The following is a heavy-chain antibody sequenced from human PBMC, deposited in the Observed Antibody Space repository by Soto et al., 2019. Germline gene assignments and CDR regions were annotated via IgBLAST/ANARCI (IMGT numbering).Heavy chain of an antibody. D-gene: IGHD6-25*01. CDR2: IYSGGYT. V-gene: IGHV3-53*01. CDR1: GFTVSNNY. Sequence: EVQLVESGGGLIQPGGSLRLSCAVSGFTVSNNYMSWVRQAPGKGLEGVSVIYSGGYTAYGDSVKGRFTISRDNSKNTQFLQRNSRGAQGTAVYYWAAQRGGGGYWGQGTLVTVSS. J-gene: IGHJ4*02. CDR3: AAQRGGGGY.